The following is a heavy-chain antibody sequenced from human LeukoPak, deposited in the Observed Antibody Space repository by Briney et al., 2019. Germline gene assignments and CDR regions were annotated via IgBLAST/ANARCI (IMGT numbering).Heavy chain of an antibody. CDR1: GGFISGYY. J-gene: IGHJ6*02. CDR2: LYGSATI. Sequence: SETLSLTCNVFGGFISGYYWSWIRQPAGKGLEWIGRLYGSATIKYNPSLRSRLSLSGDTSKNQFSLKLSSVTAADTAVYYCAREARLASAAGLDVWGQGTMVTVS. V-gene: IGHV4-4*07. D-gene: IGHD5-12*01. CDR3: AREARLASAAGLDV.